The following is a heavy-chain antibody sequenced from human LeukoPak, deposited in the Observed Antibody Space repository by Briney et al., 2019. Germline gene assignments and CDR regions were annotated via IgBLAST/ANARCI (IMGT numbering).Heavy chain of an antibody. D-gene: IGHD6-6*01. V-gene: IGHV1-69*05. J-gene: IGHJ6*03. CDR3: ARSSSSVDYYYYMDV. CDR1: GGTFSSYA. Sequence: SVKVSCKASGGTFSSYAISWVRQAPGQGLEWMGGTIPIFGTANYAQKFQGRVTITTDESTSTDYMELSSLRSEDTAVYYCARSSSSVDYYYYMDVWGKGTTVTVSS. CDR2: TIPIFGTA.